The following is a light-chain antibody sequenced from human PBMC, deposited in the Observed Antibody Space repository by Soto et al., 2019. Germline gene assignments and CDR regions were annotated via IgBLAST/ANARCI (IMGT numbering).Light chain of an antibody. CDR1: QNIRNY. Sequence: DLQMTQSPSSLSSSIGDRVTITCRASQNIRNYLNWYQQKPGQAPNLLIYASSSLRGGVPSRFRGSGSGTEFTLTISSLQPEDFATDYCQQGHTLPYTFGQGTNLGI. CDR2: ASS. J-gene: IGKJ2*01. CDR3: QQGHTLPYT. V-gene: IGKV1-39*01.